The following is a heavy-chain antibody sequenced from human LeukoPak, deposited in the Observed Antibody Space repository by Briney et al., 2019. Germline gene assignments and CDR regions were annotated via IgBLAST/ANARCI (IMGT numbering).Heavy chain of an antibody. D-gene: IGHD3-10*01. CDR1: GYTFTGYY. Sequence: ASVKVSCRASGYTFTGYYMHWVRQAPGQGLEWMGRINPNSGGTNYAQKFQGRGTMTRDTSISTAYMELSRLRSDDTAVYYCASLSDMVRGVIKPSSDYWGQGTLVTVSS. CDR3: ASLSDMVRGVIKPSSDY. CDR2: INPNSGGT. J-gene: IGHJ4*02. V-gene: IGHV1-2*06.